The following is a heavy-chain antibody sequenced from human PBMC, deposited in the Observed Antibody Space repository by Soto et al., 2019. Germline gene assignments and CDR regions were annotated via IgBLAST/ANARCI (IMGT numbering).Heavy chain of an antibody. V-gene: IGHV3-7*03. J-gene: IGHJ6*03. CDR1: GFTFSSYW. CDR3: ARENLRDGYKIYYYYYYMDV. D-gene: IGHD5-12*01. Sequence: GGSLRLSCAASGFTFSSYWMSWVRQAPGKGLEWVANIKQDGSEKYYVDSVKGRFTISRDNAKNSLYLQMNSLRAEDTAVYYCARENLRDGYKIYYYYYYMDVWGKGTTVTVSS. CDR2: IKQDGSEK.